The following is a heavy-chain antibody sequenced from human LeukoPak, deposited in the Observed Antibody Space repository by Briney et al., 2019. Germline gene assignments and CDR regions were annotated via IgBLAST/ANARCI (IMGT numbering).Heavy chain of an antibody. V-gene: IGHV3-13*01. D-gene: IGHD2-2*02. CDR3: ARDKALSSTNCYIDWFDP. CDR1: GFTFSSYD. Sequence: GGSLRLSCAASGFTFSSYDMHWVRQATGKGLEWVSAIGTAGDTYYPGSVKGRFTISRENAKNSLYLQMNSLRAGDTAVYYSARDKALSSTNCYIDWFDPWGQGTLVTVSS. J-gene: IGHJ5*02. CDR2: IGTAGDT.